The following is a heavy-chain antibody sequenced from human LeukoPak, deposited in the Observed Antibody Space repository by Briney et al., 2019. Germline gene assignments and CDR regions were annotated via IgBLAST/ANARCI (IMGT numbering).Heavy chain of an antibody. CDR2: ISGSGGDT. J-gene: IGHJ4*02. Sequence: GGSLRLSCAASGFTFSSYAMSWVRQAPGKGLEWVSTISGSGGDTYYSGSVKGRFTISRDYSKNSLYLQMNSLRAEDTAVYYCASLGGLRGSGSFVDYWGQGTLVTVSS. V-gene: IGHV3-23*01. CDR1: GFTFSSYA. D-gene: IGHD3-10*01. CDR3: ASLGGLRGSGSFVDY.